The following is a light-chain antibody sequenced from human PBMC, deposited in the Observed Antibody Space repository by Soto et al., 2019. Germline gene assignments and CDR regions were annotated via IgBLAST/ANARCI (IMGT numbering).Light chain of an antibody. CDR3: QQFNNWPLT. CDR2: GAS. Sequence: EIVMTLSPATLSVSPGEGATLSCRASQSVSSDLAWYQQKPGQAPRLLIYGASTRATGIPARFSGSGSGTDFTLTISSLQSEDLAVYYCQQFNNWPLTFGGGTKVDIK. V-gene: IGKV3-15*01. CDR1: QSVSSD. J-gene: IGKJ4*01.